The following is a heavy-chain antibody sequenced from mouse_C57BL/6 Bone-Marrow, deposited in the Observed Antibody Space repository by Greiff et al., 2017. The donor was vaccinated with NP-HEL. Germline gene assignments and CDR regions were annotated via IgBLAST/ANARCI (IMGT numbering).Heavy chain of an antibody. J-gene: IGHJ1*03. D-gene: IGHD1-1*01. CDR3: ARAHYYGGSDWYFDV. CDR2: INSDGSST. CDR1: GFTFSDYY. V-gene: IGHV5-16*01. Sequence: EVMLVESEGGLVQPGSSMKLSCTASGFTFSDYYMAWVRQVPEKGLEWVANINSDGSSTYYLDSLKSRFIISRDNAKNILYLQRSSLKSEDTATCYCARAHYYGGSDWYFDVWGTGTTVTVSS.